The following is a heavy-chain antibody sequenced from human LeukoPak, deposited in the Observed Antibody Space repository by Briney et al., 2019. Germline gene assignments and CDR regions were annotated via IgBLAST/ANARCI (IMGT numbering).Heavy chain of an antibody. J-gene: IGHJ4*02. CDR1: GFTFSNYT. CDR2: ITDSGRTI. Sequence: PGGSLRLSCAASGFTFSNYTMSWVRQAPGKGLEWVSYITDSGRTIYYADSVKGRFTISRDNTKNSLFLQMNSLRAEDTAVYYCARGTWAADDYWGQGTLVTVSS. CDR3: ARGTWAADDY. V-gene: IGHV3-48*04. D-gene: IGHD6-13*01.